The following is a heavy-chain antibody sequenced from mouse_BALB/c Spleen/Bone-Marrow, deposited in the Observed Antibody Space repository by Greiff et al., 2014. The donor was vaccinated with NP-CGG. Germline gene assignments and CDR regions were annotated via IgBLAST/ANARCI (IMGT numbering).Heavy chain of an antibody. D-gene: IGHD2-1*01. CDR3: TRSNGNRFAY. CDR2: INPSNGGT. J-gene: IGHJ3*01. CDR1: GYTLTSYY. Sequence: VKLMESGAELVKPGASVKLSCTASGYTLTSYYMYWVKQRPGQGLEWIGEINPSNGGTNFNEKFKNKATLTVDKSSSTAYMQLSSLIFEDSAVYYCTRSNGNRFAYWGQGTLVTVSA. V-gene: IGHV1S81*02.